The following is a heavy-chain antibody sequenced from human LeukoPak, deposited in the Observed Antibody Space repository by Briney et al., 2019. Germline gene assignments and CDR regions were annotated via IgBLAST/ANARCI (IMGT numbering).Heavy chain of an antibody. CDR1: GFTFSTYA. D-gene: IGHD2-2*01. CDR3: AKDSCSSTTCYWDY. J-gene: IGHJ4*02. CDR2: IRSSGGGT. Sequence: QPGGSLRLSCAASGFTFSTYAMRGVRRAPGGGRGGGSAIRSSGGGTYYADSVKGRFTIPRDNSKNTLYLQMSSLRAEDTAIYYCAKDSCSSTTCYWDYWGQGTLVTVSS. V-gene: IGHV3-23*01.